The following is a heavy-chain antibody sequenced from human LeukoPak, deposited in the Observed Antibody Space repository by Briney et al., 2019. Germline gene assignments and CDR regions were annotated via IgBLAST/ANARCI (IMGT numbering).Heavy chain of an antibody. CDR1: GFTFSSYW. Sequence: GSLRLSCAASGFTFSSYWMHWVRQAPGKGLVWVSRINTDGSSTSYADSVKGRFTISRDNAKNTLYLQMNSLRAGDTAVYYCASFDYSSGLPTNWGQGTLVTVSS. J-gene: IGHJ4*02. CDR2: INTDGSST. CDR3: ASFDYSSGLPTN. V-gene: IGHV3-74*01. D-gene: IGHD6-19*01.